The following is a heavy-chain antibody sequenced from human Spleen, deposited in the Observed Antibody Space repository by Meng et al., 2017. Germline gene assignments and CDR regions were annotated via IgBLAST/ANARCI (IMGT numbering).Heavy chain of an antibody. CDR3: ASWIYSCGWQ. CDR1: GGSISSIDW. CDR2: IYHGGDT. J-gene: IGHJ1*01. Sequence: VQLQESGPGLVSPSGTLSLTCVVSGGSISSIDWWSGVRQPPGKGLEWIGEIYHGGDTNYNPSLKSRVTIAIDRSKNQFSLKLSSVTAADTAVYYCASWIYSCGWQWGQGTLVTVSS. D-gene: IGHD5-18*01. V-gene: IGHV4/OR15-8*02.